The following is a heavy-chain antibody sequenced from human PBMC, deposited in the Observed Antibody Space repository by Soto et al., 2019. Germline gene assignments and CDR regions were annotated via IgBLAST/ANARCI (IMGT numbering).Heavy chain of an antibody. J-gene: IGHJ4*02. CDR3: AHRLYLGVVDY. Sequence: QITLKESGPTLVKPTQTLTLTCTFSGFSLSTSGVGVGWIRQPPGKALEWLALIYWDDDKRYSPSLKSRLTLTQDTSKNQVVLTMTNVDPVDTATYYCAHRLYLGVVDYWGQGTLVTVSS. CDR2: IYWDDDK. V-gene: IGHV2-5*02. D-gene: IGHD3-16*01. CDR1: GFSLSTSGVG.